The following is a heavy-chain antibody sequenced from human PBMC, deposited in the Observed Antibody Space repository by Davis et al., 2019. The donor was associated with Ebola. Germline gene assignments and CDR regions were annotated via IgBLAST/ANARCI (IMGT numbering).Heavy chain of an antibody. Sequence: PSETLSLTCTVSGGSISSGDYYWSWIRQPPGKGLEWIGYIYYSGSTYYNPSLKSRVTISVDTSKNQFSLKLSSVTAADTAVYYCARVLPTHDYGDYDYGMDVWGQGTTVTVSS. CDR2: IYYSGST. D-gene: IGHD4-17*01. J-gene: IGHJ6*02. V-gene: IGHV4-30-4*02. CDR1: GGSISSGDYY. CDR3: ARVLPTHDYGDYDYGMDV.